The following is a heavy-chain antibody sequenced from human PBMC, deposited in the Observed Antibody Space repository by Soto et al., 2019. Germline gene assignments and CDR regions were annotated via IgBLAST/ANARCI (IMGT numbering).Heavy chain of an antibody. D-gene: IGHD3-22*01. Sequence: QVQLQESGPGLVKPSQTLSLTCAVSGGSVSSGGYYWSWIRQRPGKGLEWIGYIFYSGDTYYSPYLKSRVTISLNTSKNQFSLKLSSVTAADTAVYYCARDPGYYYDSSGYGYFDYWGQGTLVTVSS. V-gene: IGHV4-31*11. J-gene: IGHJ4*02. CDR3: ARDPGYYYDSSGYGYFDY. CDR2: IFYSGDT. CDR1: GGSVSSGGYY.